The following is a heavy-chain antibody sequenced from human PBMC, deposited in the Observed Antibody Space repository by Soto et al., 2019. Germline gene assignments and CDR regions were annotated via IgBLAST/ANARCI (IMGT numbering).Heavy chain of an antibody. CDR3: VRALRLVRVYKALDY. Sequence: SETLSLTCAVYGGTFSGYAWTWIRQPPGKGLEWIGEINHSGSTNYTPSLKSRVTISVDTSKNQFSLKLSSVTAANTAVYYCVRALRLVRVYKALDYWALGTLV. D-gene: IGHD1-26*01. CDR1: GGTFSGYA. V-gene: IGHV4-34*01. J-gene: IGHJ4*02. CDR2: INHSGST.